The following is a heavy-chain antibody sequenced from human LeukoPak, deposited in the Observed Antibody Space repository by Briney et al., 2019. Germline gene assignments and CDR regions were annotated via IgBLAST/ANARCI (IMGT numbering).Heavy chain of an antibody. CDR1: GGSISSYY. Sequence: SETLSPTCTVSGGSISSYYWSWIRQPAGKGLEWIGRISSSGSTNYNPSLKSRVTISVDTSKNQFSLKLSSVTAADTAVYYCARSRGPYYDFWSGFSRNYYYYYMDVWGKGTTVTVSS. J-gene: IGHJ6*03. CDR2: ISSSGST. CDR3: ARSRGPYYDFWSGFSRNYYYYYMDV. D-gene: IGHD3-3*01. V-gene: IGHV4-4*07.